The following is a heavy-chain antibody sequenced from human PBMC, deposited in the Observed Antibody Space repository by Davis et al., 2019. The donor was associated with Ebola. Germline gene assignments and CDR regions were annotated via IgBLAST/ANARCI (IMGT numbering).Heavy chain of an antibody. CDR1: GGSFSGYY. CDR2: INHSGST. Sequence: PSETLSLTCAVYGGSFSGYYWSWIRQPPGKGLEWIGEINHSGSTNYNPSLKSRVTISVDTSKNQFSLKLSSVTAADTAVYYCARDRMMIVVVPRYYGMDVWGKGTTVTVSS. V-gene: IGHV4-34*01. CDR3: ARDRMMIVVVPRYYGMDV. J-gene: IGHJ6*04. D-gene: IGHD3-22*01.